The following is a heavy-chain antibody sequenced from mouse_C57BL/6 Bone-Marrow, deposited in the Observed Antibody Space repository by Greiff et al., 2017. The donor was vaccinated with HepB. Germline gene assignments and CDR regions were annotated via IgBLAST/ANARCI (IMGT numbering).Heavy chain of an antibody. D-gene: IGHD1-1*01. Sequence: EVNLVESEGGLVQPGSSMKLSCTASGFTFSDYYMAWVRQVPEKGLEWVANINYDGSSTYYLDSLKSRFIISRDNAKNILYLQMSSLKSEDTATYYCARDIIYYYGSSFYWYFDVWGTGTTVTVSS. CDR2: INYDGSST. V-gene: IGHV5-16*01. J-gene: IGHJ1*03. CDR1: GFTFSDYY. CDR3: ARDIIYYYGSSFYWYFDV.